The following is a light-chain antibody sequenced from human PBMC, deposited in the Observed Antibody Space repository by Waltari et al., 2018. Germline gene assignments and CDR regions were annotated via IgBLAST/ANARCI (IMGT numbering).Light chain of an antibody. CDR2: KDT. V-gene: IGLV3-25*03. CDR1: ALPKQF. CDR3: QSADSSGTWV. Sequence: SYELTQPPSVSVSPGQTATITCSGDALPKQFAHWYHQKPGHAPVVVIYKDTERPSGSPERFSGSSSGTTVTLTINGVQAEDEADYYCQSADSSGTWVFGGGTKLTVL. J-gene: IGLJ3*02.